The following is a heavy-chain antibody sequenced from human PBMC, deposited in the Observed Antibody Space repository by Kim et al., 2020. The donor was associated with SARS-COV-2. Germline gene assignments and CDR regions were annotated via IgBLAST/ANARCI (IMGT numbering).Heavy chain of an antibody. V-gene: IGHV4-59*01. D-gene: IGHD2-15*01. CDR2: IYYSGST. Sequence: SETLSLTCTVSGGSISSYYLSWIRQPPGKGLEWIGYIYYSGSTNYNPSLKSRVTISVDTSKNQFSLKLSSVTAADTAVDYCARGREGYCSGGSCYSNLYDWGQGTLVTVSS. J-gene: IGHJ4*02. CDR1: GGSISSYY. CDR3: ARGREGYCSGGSCYSNLYD.